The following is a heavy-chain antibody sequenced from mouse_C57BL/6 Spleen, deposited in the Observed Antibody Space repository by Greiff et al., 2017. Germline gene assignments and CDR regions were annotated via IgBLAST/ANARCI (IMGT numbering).Heavy chain of an antibody. D-gene: IGHD1-1*01. CDR1: GFTFSSYG. Sequence: VQLKESGGDLVKPGGSLKLSCAASGFTFSSYGMSWVRQTPDERLEWVATISSGGSYTYYPDSVKGRFTISRDNAKNTLYLQMSSLKSEDTAMYYCARGGGSSPFDYWGQGTTLTVSS. V-gene: IGHV5-6*01. CDR3: ARGGGSSPFDY. CDR2: ISSGGSYT. J-gene: IGHJ2*01.